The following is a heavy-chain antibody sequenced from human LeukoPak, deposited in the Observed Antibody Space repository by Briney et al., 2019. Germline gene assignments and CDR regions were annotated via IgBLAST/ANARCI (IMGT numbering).Heavy chain of an antibody. CDR3: ARVRDSYDSSGYYHFDY. D-gene: IGHD3-22*01. CDR2: ISSSSSYI. CDR1: GFTFSSYS. V-gene: IGHV3-21*01. J-gene: IGHJ4*02. Sequence: GGSLRLSCAASGFTFSSYSMNWVRQAPGKGLEWVSSISSSSSYIYYADSVKGRFTISRDNAKNSLYLQMNSLRAEDTAVYYCARVRDSYDSSGYYHFDYWGQGTLVTVSS.